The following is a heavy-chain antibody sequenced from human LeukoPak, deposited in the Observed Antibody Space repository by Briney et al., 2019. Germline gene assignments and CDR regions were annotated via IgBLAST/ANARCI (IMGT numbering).Heavy chain of an antibody. CDR1: GFTFTTYA. J-gene: IGHJ4*02. Sequence: GGSLRLSCAASGFTFTTYAMSWVRRAPGKGLEWVSVITDSGGKTFYADSVKGRFTISRDNSKNTLYLQMNSLRAEDSAIYYCAKLWRGSYPRYFDYWGQGALVTVSS. V-gene: IGHV3-23*01. CDR3: AKLWRGSYPRYFDY. D-gene: IGHD1-26*01. CDR2: ITDSGGKT.